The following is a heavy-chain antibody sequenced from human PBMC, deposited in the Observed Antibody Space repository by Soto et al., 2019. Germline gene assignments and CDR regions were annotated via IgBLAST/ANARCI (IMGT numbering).Heavy chain of an antibody. J-gene: IGHJ6*02. CDR3: ARGHSSSWSNYYYSGMDV. CDR1: GGSISSYF. CDR2: IYYSGST. Sequence: KPSETLSLSCTVSGGSISSYFWSWIRQPPGKGLEWIGYIYYSGSTNYNPSLKSRVTISVDTSKNQFSLKLSSVTAADTAVYYCARGHSSSWSNYYYSGMDVWGQGTTVTVSS. V-gene: IGHV4-59*01. D-gene: IGHD6-13*01.